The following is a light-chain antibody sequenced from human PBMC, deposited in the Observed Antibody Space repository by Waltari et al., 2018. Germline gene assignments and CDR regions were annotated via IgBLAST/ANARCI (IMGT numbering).Light chain of an antibody. CDR2: WAS. V-gene: IGKV4-1*01. J-gene: IGKJ3*01. CDR3: QQYFVTPFT. CDR1: PSIMSSSNNQNF. Sequence: DIVMTQSPDSLAVSRGERAPINHQSSPSIMSSSNNQNFLACDQKQPRHPPKLLIYWASTRPSGVPDRFTGSWSGTDFTLTISSLQAEDVAVYYCQQYFVTPFTFGPGTRVEIK.